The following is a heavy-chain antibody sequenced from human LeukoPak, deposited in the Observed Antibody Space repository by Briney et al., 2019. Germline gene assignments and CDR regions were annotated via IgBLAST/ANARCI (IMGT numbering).Heavy chain of an antibody. Sequence: PGGSLRLSCAASGLSFSESYMSWIRQAPGKGLGWVSYISDSGRSINYADSVKGRFTISRDNSKNTLYLEMNSLRAEDTAVYYCVKDRYGDLENWGQGTLVTVSS. CDR2: ISDSGRSI. V-gene: IGHV3-11*04. CDR3: VKDRYGDLEN. CDR1: GLSFSESY. D-gene: IGHD4-17*01. J-gene: IGHJ4*01.